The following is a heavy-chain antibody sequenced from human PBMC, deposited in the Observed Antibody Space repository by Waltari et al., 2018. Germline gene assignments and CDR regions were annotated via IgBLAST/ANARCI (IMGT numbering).Heavy chain of an antibody. CDR3: ARDSPPHSSSWSNWFDP. D-gene: IGHD6-13*01. V-gene: IGHV4-4*02. Sequence: QVQLQESGPGLVKPSGTLSLTCAVSGGSISSSNWWSWVRQPPGKGLEWIGESYHSGSTNYNPSLKSRVTISVDKSKNQFSLKLSSVTAADTAVYYCARDSPPHSSSWSNWFDPWGQGTLVTVSS. CDR2: SYHSGST. J-gene: IGHJ5*02. CDR1: GGSISSSNW.